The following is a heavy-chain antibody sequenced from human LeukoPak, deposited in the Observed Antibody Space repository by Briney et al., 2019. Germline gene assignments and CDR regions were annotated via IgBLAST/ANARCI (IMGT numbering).Heavy chain of an antibody. Sequence: GGSLRLSCAASEFTFSDYYMSWIRQAPGKGLEWVSYISYSGDTIYYADSVKGRFTVSRDNAKNSLYLQMNSLRAEDMAVYYCARLGIIAAAGSNDYWGQGTLVTVSS. J-gene: IGHJ4*02. CDR3: ARLGIIAAAGSNDY. D-gene: IGHD6-13*01. CDR2: ISYSGDTI. CDR1: EFTFSDYY. V-gene: IGHV3-11*01.